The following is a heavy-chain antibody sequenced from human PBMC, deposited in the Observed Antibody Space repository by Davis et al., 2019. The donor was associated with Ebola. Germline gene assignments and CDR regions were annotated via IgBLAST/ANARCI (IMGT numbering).Heavy chain of an antibody. CDR1: GYRFTSSW. Sequence: GESLKISCKGSGYRFTSSWLGWVRQTPARGLEWMGIIYPGDSDTRYSPSFEGQVTFSAYNSITTAYLQWNSLKASDTAIYYCARRVITTSGVAIGAFDVWGPGTMVTVSA. CDR3: ARRVITTSGVAIGAFDV. V-gene: IGHV5-51*01. J-gene: IGHJ3*01. CDR2: IYPGDSDT. D-gene: IGHD3-3*01.